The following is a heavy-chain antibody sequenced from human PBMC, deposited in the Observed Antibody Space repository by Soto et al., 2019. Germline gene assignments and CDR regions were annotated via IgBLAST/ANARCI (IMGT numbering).Heavy chain of an antibody. CDR1: GYSFTTYG. CDR2: ISAKNGNT. D-gene: IGHD3-3*01. V-gene: IGHV1-18*01. CDR3: ARDGSDLWNYYYYGLDV. Sequence: GASVKVSCKASGYSFTTYGVSWVRLAPGQGLEWMGWISAKNGNTNSAQRVQGRLIMTTDTSTSTAYMELRSLGFEDTAVYYCARDGSDLWNYYYYGLDVWGQGTTVTVSS. J-gene: IGHJ6*02.